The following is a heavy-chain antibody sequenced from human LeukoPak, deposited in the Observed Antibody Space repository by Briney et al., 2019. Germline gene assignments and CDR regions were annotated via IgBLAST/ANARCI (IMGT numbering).Heavy chain of an antibody. CDR3: AKDRFYSGSPRAFDI. CDR1: GFTFRSYG. CDR2: ISGSGDST. D-gene: IGHD1-26*01. J-gene: IGHJ3*02. Sequence: GSLRLSCAASGFTFRSYGMTWVRQAPGKGLEWVSAISGSGDSTYYADSVKGRFTISRDNSKNTLYLQMNSLRAEDTAVYYCAKDRFYSGSPRAFDIWGQGTMVTVSS. V-gene: IGHV3-23*01.